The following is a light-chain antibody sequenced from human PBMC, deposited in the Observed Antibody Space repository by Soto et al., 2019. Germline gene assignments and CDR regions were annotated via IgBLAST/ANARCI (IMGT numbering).Light chain of an antibody. CDR1: SRDVGTFNL. V-gene: IGLV2-23*01. CDR3: CSYAGTRTSWV. Sequence: QSALTQPASVSGFFGQSITMSCTGSSRDVGTFNLVSWFQQHPGKAPKLLIFEGTKRPSGVSDRFSGSKSGNTASLTISGLQAEDEADYHCCSYAGTRTSWVFGTGTKLTVL. CDR2: EGT. J-gene: IGLJ1*01.